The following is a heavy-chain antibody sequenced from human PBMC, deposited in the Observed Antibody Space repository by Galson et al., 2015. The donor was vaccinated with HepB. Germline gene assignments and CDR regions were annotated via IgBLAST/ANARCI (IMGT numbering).Heavy chain of an antibody. D-gene: IGHD5-12*01. CDR3: ARDLSGSDDAFDI. J-gene: IGHJ3*02. Sequence: SVRGRFTISRDNAENTLYLQMNSLRAEDTALYYCARDLSGSDDAFDIWGQGTMVTVSS. V-gene: IGHV3-11*01.